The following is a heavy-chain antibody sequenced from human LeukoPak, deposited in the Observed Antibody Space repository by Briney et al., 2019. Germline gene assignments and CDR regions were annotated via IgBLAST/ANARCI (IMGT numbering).Heavy chain of an antibody. CDR1: GGSISSYY. J-gene: IGHJ4*02. CDR3: ARLAYNWNDLER. D-gene: IGHD1-1*01. Sequence: SETLSLTCTVSGGSISSYYWSWIRQPPGKGLEWIGYIYYSRSTNYNPSLKSRVTISIDTSKNQFSLKLSSVTAADTAVYYCARLAYNWNDLERWGQGTLVTVSS. CDR2: IYYSRST. V-gene: IGHV4-59*08.